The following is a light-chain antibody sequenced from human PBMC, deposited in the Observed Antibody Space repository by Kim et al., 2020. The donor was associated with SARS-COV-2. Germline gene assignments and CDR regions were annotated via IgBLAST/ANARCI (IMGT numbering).Light chain of an antibody. CDR2: AAS. V-gene: IGKV3-20*01. CDR1: PSVSSSY. CDR3: QQYGSSPRT. J-gene: IGKJ2*01. Sequence: WAPGERAPLSCRASPSVSSSYLAWYQQRPGRAPRLLIYAASSRAAGIPDRFSGSGSGTDFTLTISRLEPEDFVVYYCQQYGSSPRTFGQGTKLEI.